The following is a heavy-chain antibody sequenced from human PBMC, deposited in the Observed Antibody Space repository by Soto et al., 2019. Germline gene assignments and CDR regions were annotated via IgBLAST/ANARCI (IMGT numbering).Heavy chain of an antibody. Sequence: SVKVSCKASGVTFRSYAINWVRQAPLQGLEWMGGIIPIFGTANYAQKFQGRVTITADESRSTAYMELSSLRSEDTAVYYCAREQNVVVPAAIPAGYYFYGTDVSG. CDR3: AREQNVVVPAAIPAGYYFYGTDV. J-gene: IGHJ6*02. CDR2: IIPIFGTA. CDR1: GVTFRSYA. V-gene: IGHV1-69*13. D-gene: IGHD2-2*02.